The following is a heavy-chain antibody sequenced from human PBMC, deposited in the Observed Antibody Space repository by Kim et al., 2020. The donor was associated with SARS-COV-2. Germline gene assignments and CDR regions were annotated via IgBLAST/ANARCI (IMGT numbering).Heavy chain of an antibody. CDR1: GGSISSYY. J-gene: IGHJ4*02. V-gene: IGHV4-59*01. D-gene: IGHD5-18*01. CDR2: IYYSGST. Sequence: SETLSLTCTVSGGSISSYYWSWIRQPPGKGLEWIGYIYYSGSTNYNPSLKSRVTISVDTSKNQFSLKLSSVTAADTAVYYCARVSETAMVPGEFDYWGQGTLVTVSS. CDR3: ARVSETAMVPGEFDY.